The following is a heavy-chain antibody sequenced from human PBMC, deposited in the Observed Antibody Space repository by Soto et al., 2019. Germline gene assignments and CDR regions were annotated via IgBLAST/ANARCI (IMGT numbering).Heavy chain of an antibody. Sequence: QVQLQESGPGLVKPSETLSLTCNVSGGSVSSGSYYWSWIRQPPGKGLEWMGYIDNSGSTNYNPSLKSRVAISVDSSKHQVALRLRSVTAADTAVYFCAREFYDGGAYYTDYSYGGMDVWGQGTTVTVSS. CDR2: IDNSGST. V-gene: IGHV4-61*01. D-gene: IGHD3-22*01. CDR1: GGSVSSGSYY. J-gene: IGHJ6*02. CDR3: AREFYDGGAYYTDYSYGGMDV.